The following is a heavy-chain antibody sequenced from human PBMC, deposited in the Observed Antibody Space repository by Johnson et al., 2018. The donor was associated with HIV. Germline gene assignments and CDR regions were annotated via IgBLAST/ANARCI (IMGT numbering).Heavy chain of an antibody. Sequence: VQLVESGGGLVQPGGSLRLSCAASGFTFSSSAMSWVRQAPGKGLEWVGRIKSKTDGGTTDYAAPVKGRFTISRDDSKNTLYLQMNSLKTEDTAVYYCRSWGSSGYYAPFYHDAFDIWGQGTMVTVSS. J-gene: IGHJ3*02. V-gene: IGHV3-15*01. CDR3: RSWGSSGYYAPFYHDAFDI. CDR2: IKSKTDGGTT. D-gene: IGHD3-22*01. CDR1: GFTFSSSA.